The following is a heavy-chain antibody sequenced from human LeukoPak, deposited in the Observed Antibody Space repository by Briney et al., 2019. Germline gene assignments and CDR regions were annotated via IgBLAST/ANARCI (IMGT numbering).Heavy chain of an antibody. CDR3: AREQVDTLTTSDAFDI. D-gene: IGHD3-9*01. V-gene: IGHV3-21*01. Sequence: GGSLRLSCAASGFTFSSYSMNWVRQAPGKGLEGVSSISSSSSYIYYADSVKGRFTISRDNAKNSLYLQMNSLRAEDTAVYYCAREQVDTLTTSDAFDIWGQGTMVTVSS. J-gene: IGHJ3*02. CDR1: GFTFSSYS. CDR2: ISSSSSYI.